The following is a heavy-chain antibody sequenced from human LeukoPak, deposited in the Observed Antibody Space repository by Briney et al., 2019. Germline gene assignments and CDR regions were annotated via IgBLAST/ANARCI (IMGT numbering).Heavy chain of an antibody. CDR3: AGDGYKTNWYFDL. CDR2: IYYSGST. V-gene: IGHV4-59*01. J-gene: IGHJ2*01. Sequence: SETLSLTCTVSGGSISSYYWSWIRQPPGKGLEWIGYIYYSGSTNYNPSLKSRVTISVDTSKNQFSLKLSSVTAADTAVYYCAGDGYKTNWYFDLWGRGTLVTVSS. D-gene: IGHD5-24*01. CDR1: GGSISSYY.